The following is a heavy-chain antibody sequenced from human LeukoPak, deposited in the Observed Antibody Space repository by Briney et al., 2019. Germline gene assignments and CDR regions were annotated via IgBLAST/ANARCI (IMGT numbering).Heavy chain of an antibody. CDR2: INPSGGST. J-gene: IGHJ3*02. CDR1: GYTFTSYY. CDR3: ARVRIDPDDAFDI. Sequence: ASVKVSCKASGYTFTSYYMHWVRQAPGQGLEWMGIINPSGGSTSYAQKFQGRVTMTRDTSTSTVYMELSSLRSEDATVYYCARVRIDPDDAFDIWGQGTMVTVSS. V-gene: IGHV1-46*01. D-gene: IGHD1-14*01.